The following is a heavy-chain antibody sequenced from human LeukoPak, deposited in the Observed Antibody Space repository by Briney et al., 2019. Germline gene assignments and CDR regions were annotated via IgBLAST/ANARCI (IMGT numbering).Heavy chain of an antibody. J-gene: IGHJ6*03. V-gene: IGHV3-23*01. Sequence: GGSLRLSCAASGFTFSSYAMSWVRQAPGKGLEWVSAISGSGGSTYYADSVKGRFTISRDNSKNTLYLQMNSLRAEDTAVYYCARDADEYYYDSSGYYDYYYYYMDVWGKGTTVTISS. CDR3: ARDADEYYYDSSGYYDYYYYYMDV. CDR2: ISGSGGST. CDR1: GFTFSSYA. D-gene: IGHD3-22*01.